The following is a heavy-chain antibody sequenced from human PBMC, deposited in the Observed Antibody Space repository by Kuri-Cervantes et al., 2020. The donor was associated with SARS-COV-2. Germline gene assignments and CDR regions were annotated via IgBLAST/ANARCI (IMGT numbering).Heavy chain of an antibody. V-gene: IGHV3-64*02. J-gene: IGHJ4*02. Sequence: GESLKISCAASGFTFSTYRMHWIRQAPGKGLEYVSAITSDGDTTFYADSVKGRFTISRDNSKNTLYLQMNSLRAEDTAVYYCAKGHCTNGVCLDYFDYWGQGTLVTVSS. D-gene: IGHD2-8*01. CDR2: ITSDGDTT. CDR1: GFTFSTYR. CDR3: AKGHCTNGVCLDYFDY.